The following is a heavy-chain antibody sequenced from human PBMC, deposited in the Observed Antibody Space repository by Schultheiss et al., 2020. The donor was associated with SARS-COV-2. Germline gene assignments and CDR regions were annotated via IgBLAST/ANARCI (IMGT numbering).Heavy chain of an antibody. J-gene: IGHJ3*02. D-gene: IGHD2-2*01. CDR2: IIPILGIA. CDR3: ARGPIVVVPAAHDAFDI. V-gene: IGHV1-69*04. CDR1: GGTFSSYA. Sequence: SVKVSCKASGGTFSSYAISWVRQAPGQGLEWMGRIIPILGIANYAQKFQGRVTITADKSTSTAYMELSSLRSEDTAVYYCARGPIVVVPAAHDAFDIWGQGTMVTVSS.